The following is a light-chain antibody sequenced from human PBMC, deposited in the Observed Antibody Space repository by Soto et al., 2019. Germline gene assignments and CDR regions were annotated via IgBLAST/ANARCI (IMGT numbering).Light chain of an antibody. CDR3: QQYNSYFFT. Sequence: EIQMTQSPSTLSASVGDRVNITCRASQSINSWLAWYQQKPGKAPKLLIYRASDLQTGVPSRFSGSGSGTEFTLTISSLQTDDFATYYCQQYNSYFFTFGPGTKVDVK. CDR2: RAS. V-gene: IGKV1-5*03. CDR1: QSINSW. J-gene: IGKJ3*01.